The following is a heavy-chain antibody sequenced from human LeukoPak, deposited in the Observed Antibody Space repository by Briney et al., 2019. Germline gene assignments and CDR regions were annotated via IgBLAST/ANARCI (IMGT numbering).Heavy chain of an antibody. D-gene: IGHD6-13*01. CDR3: ARVNSSSWYRYYYYMDV. V-gene: IGHV4-38-2*02. J-gene: IGHJ6*03. CDR2: IYHSGST. CDR1: GYSISRTYY. Sequence: PSETLSLTCTVSGYSISRTYYWGWIRQPPEKGLEWIGSIYHSGSTYYNPSLKSRVTISVDTSKNQFSLKLSSVTAADTAVYYCARVNSSSWYRYYYYMDVWGKGTTVTVSS.